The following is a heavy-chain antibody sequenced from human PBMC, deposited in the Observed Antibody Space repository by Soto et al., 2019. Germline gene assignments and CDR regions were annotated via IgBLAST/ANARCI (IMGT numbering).Heavy chain of an antibody. J-gene: IGHJ4*02. V-gene: IGHV4-59*01. CDR3: ARGWSSSWPY. CDR2: MYDSGSI. CDR1: GGSISGYF. Sequence: PSETLSLTCIVSGGSISGYFWSWIRQPPGKGLEWIAFMYDSGSINYNPSLKSRVSISADTSKNQFSLKPDSVTAADTAVYYCARGWSSSWPYWGQGTLVTVSS. D-gene: IGHD2-15*01.